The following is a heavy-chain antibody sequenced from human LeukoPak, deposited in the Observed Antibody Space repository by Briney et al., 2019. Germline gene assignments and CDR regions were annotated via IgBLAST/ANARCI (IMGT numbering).Heavy chain of an antibody. CDR1: EFTFSSYG. V-gene: IGHV3-30*02. D-gene: IGHD6-13*01. CDR3: AKDFGAAAGIFDY. Sequence: GGSLRLSSAASEFTFSSYGMHWVRQAPGKGLEWVAFIRYDGSNKYYADSVKGRFTISRDNSKNTLYLQTNSLRAEDTAVYYCAKDFGAAAGIFDYWGQGTLVTVSS. J-gene: IGHJ4*02. CDR2: IRYDGSNK.